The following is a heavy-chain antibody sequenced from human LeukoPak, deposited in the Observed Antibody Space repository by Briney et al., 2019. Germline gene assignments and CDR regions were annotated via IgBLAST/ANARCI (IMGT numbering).Heavy chain of an antibody. Sequence: ASVKVSCKVSGYTLTELSMHWVRQAPGKGLEWKGGFDPEDGETIYAQKFQGRVTMTEDTSTDTAYMELSSLRSEDTAVYYCATYYDSSGYFDYWGQGTLVTVSS. J-gene: IGHJ4*02. V-gene: IGHV1-24*01. CDR1: GYTLTELS. CDR2: FDPEDGET. CDR3: ATYYDSSGYFDY. D-gene: IGHD3-22*01.